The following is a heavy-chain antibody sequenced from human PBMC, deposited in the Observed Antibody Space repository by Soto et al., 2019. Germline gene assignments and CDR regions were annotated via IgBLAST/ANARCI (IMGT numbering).Heavy chain of an antibody. V-gene: IGHV1-69*12. CDR3: ARDRPYCSGGSCYSAFD. CDR1: GGTFSSYA. J-gene: IGHJ4*02. D-gene: IGHD2-15*01. Sequence: QVQLVQSGAEVKKPGSSVKVSCKASGGTFSSYAISWVRQAPGQGLEWMGGIIPIFGTANYAQKFQGRVTITADESTSTAYMELSGLRSEDTAVYYCARDRPYCSGGSCYSAFDWGQGTLVTVSS. CDR2: IIPIFGTA.